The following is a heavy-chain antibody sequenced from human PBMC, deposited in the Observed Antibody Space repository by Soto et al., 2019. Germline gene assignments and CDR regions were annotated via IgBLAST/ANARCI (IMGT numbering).Heavy chain of an antibody. CDR1: GGSISSGCYS. CDR3: ARGEIAAAGTLDY. J-gene: IGHJ4*02. CDR2: IYHSGST. V-gene: IGHV4-30-2*01. D-gene: IGHD6-13*01. Sequence: LSLTCAVSGGSISSGCYSWSWIRQPPGKGLEWIGYIYHSGSTYYNPSLKGRVTISVDRSKNQFSLKLSSVTAADTAVYCCARGEIAAAGTLDYWGQGTLVTVLL.